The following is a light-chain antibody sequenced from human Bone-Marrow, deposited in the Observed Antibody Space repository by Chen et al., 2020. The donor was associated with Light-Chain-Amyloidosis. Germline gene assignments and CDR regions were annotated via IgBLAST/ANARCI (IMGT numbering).Light chain of an antibody. Sequence: SYVLTQPSSVSVAPGQTATIACGGNNIGSTSVHWYQQTPGQAPLLVVYDDSDRPSGIPERLSGSYSGNTATLAISRVEAGDEADYYCQVWDRSSDRPVFGGGTTLTVL. CDR2: DDS. V-gene: IGLV3-21*02. CDR1: NIGSTS. J-gene: IGLJ3*02. CDR3: QVWDRSSDRPV.